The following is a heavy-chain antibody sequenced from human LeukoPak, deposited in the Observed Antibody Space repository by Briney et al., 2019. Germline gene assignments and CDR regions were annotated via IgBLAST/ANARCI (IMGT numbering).Heavy chain of an antibody. CDR3: AKYGKSAVGGKGRDN. CDR1: GFTFSSYT. Sequence: GGSLRLSCVASGFTFSSYTMSWVRQAPGKGLEWVLGISGTGGTIYYADSVKGRFTISRDNSKNTLYLQMNSLRAEDTAVYYCAKYGKSAVGGKGRDNWGQGSLVTVSS. V-gene: IGHV3-23*01. D-gene: IGHD6-19*01. J-gene: IGHJ4*02. CDR2: ISGTGGTI.